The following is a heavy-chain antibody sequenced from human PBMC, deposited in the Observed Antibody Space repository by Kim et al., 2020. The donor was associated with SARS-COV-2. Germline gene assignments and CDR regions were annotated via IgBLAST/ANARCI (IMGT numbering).Heavy chain of an antibody. D-gene: IGHD5-12*01. CDR3: ARQRGYSGYGFDY. J-gene: IGHJ4*02. Sequence: YHPSLEGRVTISVDTSKDQYSLKLSSVTATETAMYYCARQRGYSGYGFDYWGRGTLVTVSS. V-gene: IGHV4-59*12.